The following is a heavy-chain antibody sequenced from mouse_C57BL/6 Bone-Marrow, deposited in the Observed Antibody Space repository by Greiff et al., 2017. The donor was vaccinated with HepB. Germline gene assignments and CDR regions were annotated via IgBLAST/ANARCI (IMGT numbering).Heavy chain of an antibody. Sequence: EVQLVESGGDLVKPGGSLKLSCAASGFTFSSYGMSWVRQTPDKRLEWVATISSGGSYTYYPDSVKGRFTISRDNAKNTLYLQMSSLKSEDTAMYYCARRLVRGYAMDYWGQGTSVTVSS. J-gene: IGHJ4*01. CDR1: GFTFSSYG. D-gene: IGHD2-2*01. CDR3: ARRLVRGYAMDY. CDR2: ISSGGSYT. V-gene: IGHV5-6*01.